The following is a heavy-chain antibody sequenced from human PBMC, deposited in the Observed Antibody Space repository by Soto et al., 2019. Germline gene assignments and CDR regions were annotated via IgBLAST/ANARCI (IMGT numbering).Heavy chain of an antibody. V-gene: IGHV3-33*01. J-gene: IGHJ4*02. CDR3: AREGRSGARRYFDY. CDR2: IWYDGSNK. CDR1: GFTFSSYG. Sequence: QVQLVESGGGVVQPGRSLRLSCAASGFTFSSYGMHWVRQAPGKGLEWVAVIWYDGSNKYYADSVKGRFTISRDNSKNTLYLQMNSLRAEDTAVYYCAREGRSGARRYFDYWGQGTLVTVSS. D-gene: IGHD1-26*01.